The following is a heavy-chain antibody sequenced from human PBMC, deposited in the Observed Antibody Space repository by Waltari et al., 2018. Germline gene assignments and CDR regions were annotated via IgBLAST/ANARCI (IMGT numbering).Heavy chain of an antibody. Sequence: QVQLVESGGGVVQPGRSLRLSCAASGFTFSSYAIHWVRQAPGKGLEWVAVISYDGSNKYYADSVKGRFTISRDNSKNTLYLQMNSLRAEDTAVYYCASPPGSGSLYGMDVWGQGTTVTVSS. CDR3: ASPPGSGSLYGMDV. CDR2: ISYDGSNK. CDR1: GFTFSSYA. D-gene: IGHD3-10*01. J-gene: IGHJ6*02. V-gene: IGHV3-30-3*01.